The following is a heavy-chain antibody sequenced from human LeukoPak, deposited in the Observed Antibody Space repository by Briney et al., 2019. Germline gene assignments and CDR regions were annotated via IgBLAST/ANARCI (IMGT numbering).Heavy chain of an antibody. CDR3: ARGGIVGAPGDNWFDP. J-gene: IGHJ5*02. CDR2: ISSSSSYT. CDR1: GFTFSDYY. D-gene: IGHD1-26*01. V-gene: IGHV3-11*03. Sequence: PGGSLRLSCAASGFTFSDYYMSWIRQAPGKGLEWVSYISSSSSYTNYADSVKGRFTISRDNAKNSLYLQMNSLRAEDTAVYYCARGGIVGAPGDNWFDPWGQGTLVTVSS.